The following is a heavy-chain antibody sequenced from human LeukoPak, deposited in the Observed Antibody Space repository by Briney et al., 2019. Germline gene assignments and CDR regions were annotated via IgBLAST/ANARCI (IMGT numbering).Heavy chain of an antibody. CDR2: IIPIFGTA. CDR1: GGTFSSYA. CDR3: ARGVVGATVGY. D-gene: IGHD1-26*01. J-gene: IGHJ4*02. V-gene: IGHV1-69*13. Sequence: SVKVSCKASGGTFSSYAISWVRQAPGQGLEWMGGIIPIFGTANYAQKFQGRVTITADESTSTAYMELRSLRSDDTAVYYCARGVVGATVGYWGQGTLVTVSS.